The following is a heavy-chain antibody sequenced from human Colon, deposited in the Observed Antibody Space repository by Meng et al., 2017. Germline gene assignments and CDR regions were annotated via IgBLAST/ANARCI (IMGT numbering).Heavy chain of an antibody. D-gene: IGHD1-1*01. CDR3: SLFPSTPDWFDP. J-gene: IGHJ5*02. CDR1: GYTFTGYF. CDR2: INPNSGDT. V-gene: IGHV1-2*06. Sequence: QVQLVQSGAEVKKPGASVKVSRKTSGYTFTGYFIHWVRQAPGQGLEWMGRINPNSGDTKYAQKFQGRLSMTRDTSINTAYMELSRLRSDDTAVYYCSLFPSTPDWFDPWGQGTLVTVSS.